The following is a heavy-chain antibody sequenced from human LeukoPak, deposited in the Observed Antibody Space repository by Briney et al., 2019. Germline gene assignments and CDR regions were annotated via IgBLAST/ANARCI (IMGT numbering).Heavy chain of an antibody. Sequence: SVKVSCKASGGTFSSYAISWVRQAPGQGLEWMGGIIPIFGTANYAQKFQGRVTITAGESTSTAYMELSSLRSEDTAVYYCARSRYFDWLRDFDIWGQGTMVTVSS. CDR2: IIPIFGTA. V-gene: IGHV1-69*01. J-gene: IGHJ3*02. CDR1: GGTFSSYA. D-gene: IGHD3-9*01. CDR3: ARSRYFDWLRDFDI.